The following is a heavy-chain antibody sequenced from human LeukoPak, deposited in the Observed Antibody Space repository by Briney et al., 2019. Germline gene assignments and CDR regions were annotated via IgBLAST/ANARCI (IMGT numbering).Heavy chain of an antibody. Sequence: GRSLRLSCAASGFTFSSYGRHWVRQAPGKGLEWVAVIWYDGSNKYYADSVKGRFTISRDNSKNTLYLQMNSLRAEDTAVYYCARSVNYGRGYYGMDVWGQGTTATVSS. J-gene: IGHJ6*02. CDR3: ARSVNYGRGYYGMDV. CDR2: IWYDGSNK. CDR1: GFTFSSYG. V-gene: IGHV3-33*01. D-gene: IGHD4-17*01.